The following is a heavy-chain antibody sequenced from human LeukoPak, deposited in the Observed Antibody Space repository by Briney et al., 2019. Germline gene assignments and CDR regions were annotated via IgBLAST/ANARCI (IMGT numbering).Heavy chain of an antibody. CDR3: ATTHFSSSSFLDP. CDR2: IYYSGST. D-gene: IGHD6-13*01. Sequence: PSETLSLTCTVSGGSISSSSYYWGWIRQPPGKGLEWIGSIYYSGSTYYNPSLKSRVTISVDTSKNQFSLKLSSVTAADTAVYYCATTHFSSSSFLDPWGQGTLVTVSS. V-gene: IGHV4-39*07. J-gene: IGHJ5*02. CDR1: GGSISSSSYY.